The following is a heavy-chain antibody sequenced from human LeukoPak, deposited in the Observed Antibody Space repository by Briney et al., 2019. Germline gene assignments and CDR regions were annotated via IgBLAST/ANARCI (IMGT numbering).Heavy chain of an antibody. CDR3: ASIQSYYFGLDV. Sequence: SETLSLTCTVSGVSISTSFYYWGWIRQPPGKGLEWIGTIYYSGSTYYNPSFKSRVTISVDTSKNQFSLKLSSVTAADTAVYYCASIQSYYFGLDVWGQGTTVTVSS. J-gene: IGHJ6*02. CDR1: GVSISTSFYY. V-gene: IGHV4-39*01. D-gene: IGHD4-11*01. CDR2: IYYSGST.